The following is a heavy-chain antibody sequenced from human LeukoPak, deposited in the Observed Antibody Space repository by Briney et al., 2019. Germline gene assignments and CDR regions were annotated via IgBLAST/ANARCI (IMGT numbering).Heavy chain of an antibody. Sequence: PPGGSLRLSGAASGLAFSAYKMHWVRQAPRKGLVWVSRISTDGYTTDYADFVQGRFTASRDNTKNTWSLEMNSLRAEDTAVYYCVVGGSPGYWGQGTLVTVSS. CDR2: ISTDGYTT. J-gene: IGHJ4*02. V-gene: IGHV3-74*01. D-gene: IGHD2-15*01. CDR3: VVGGSPGY. CDR1: GLAFSAYK.